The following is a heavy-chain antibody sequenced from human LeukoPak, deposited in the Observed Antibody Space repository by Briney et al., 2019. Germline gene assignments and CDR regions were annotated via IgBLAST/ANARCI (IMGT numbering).Heavy chain of an antibody. J-gene: IGHJ5*02. CDR3: ARAPRGYGGPDPGWFDP. D-gene: IGHD4-23*01. V-gene: IGHV1-69*05. CDR2: IIPIFGTA. CDR1: GGTLSSYA. Sequence: ASVKVSCKASGGTLSSYAISWVRQAPGQGLEWMGGIIPIFGTANYAQKFQGRVTITTDESTSTAYMELSSLRSEDTAVYYCARAPRGYGGPDPGWFDPWGQGTLVTVSS.